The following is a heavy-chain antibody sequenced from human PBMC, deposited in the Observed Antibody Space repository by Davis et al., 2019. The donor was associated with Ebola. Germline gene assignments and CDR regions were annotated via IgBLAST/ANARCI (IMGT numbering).Heavy chain of an antibody. D-gene: IGHD3-3*01. CDR1: GFTFSSYA. J-gene: IGHJ4*02. CDR2: ISGSGGST. V-gene: IGHV3-23*01. CDR3: AKGRWSGYWGYFDY. Sequence: PGGSLRLSCAASGFTFSSYAMSWVRQAPGKGLERVSAISGSGGSTYYADSVKGRFTIYRDTSKNTLYLQMKSLRAEDTAVYYCAKGRWSGYWGYFDYWGQGTLVTVSS.